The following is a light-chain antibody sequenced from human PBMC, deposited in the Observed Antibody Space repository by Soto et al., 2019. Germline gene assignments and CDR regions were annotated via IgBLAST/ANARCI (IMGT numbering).Light chain of an antibody. V-gene: IGKV1-39*01. CDR2: AAS. CDR1: QSISSY. J-gene: IGKJ1*01. Sequence: DIQMTQSPSSLSASVGDRVTITCRASQSISSYLNWYQQKPGKAPKLLIYAASSLQSGVPSRFSGSGSATAFTLTISSLQPEDFATYYCQQSYSTPRTFGQGTKVEIK. CDR3: QQSYSTPRT.